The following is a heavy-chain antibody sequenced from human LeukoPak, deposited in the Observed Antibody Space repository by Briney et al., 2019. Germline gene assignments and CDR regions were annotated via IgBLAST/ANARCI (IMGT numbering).Heavy chain of an antibody. CDR2: INHSGST. J-gene: IGHJ4*02. V-gene: IGHV4-34*01. CDR1: GGSFSGYY. Sequence: SETLSLTCAVYGGSFSGYYWSWTRQPPGKGLEWIGEINHSGSTNYNPSLKSRDTISVDTSKNQFSLKLSSVTAADTAVYYCARFLHVAEPDYGGNRFDYWGQGTLVTVSS. D-gene: IGHD4-23*01. CDR3: ARFLHVAEPDYGGNRFDY.